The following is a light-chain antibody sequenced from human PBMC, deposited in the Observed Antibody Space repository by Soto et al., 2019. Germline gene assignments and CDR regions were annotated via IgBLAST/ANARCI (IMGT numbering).Light chain of an antibody. CDR2: GVS. CDR1: QSVSSN. J-gene: IGKJ5*01. Sequence: EIVFTQSPATLSLSPGERATLSCRASQSVSSNLAWYQQRPGQAPRLLIYGVSTRDTGVPARFSGSASGTEFTLTISSLQSEDFAVYFCQQYNDWPRTFGQGTRLEIK. CDR3: QQYNDWPRT. V-gene: IGKV3-15*01.